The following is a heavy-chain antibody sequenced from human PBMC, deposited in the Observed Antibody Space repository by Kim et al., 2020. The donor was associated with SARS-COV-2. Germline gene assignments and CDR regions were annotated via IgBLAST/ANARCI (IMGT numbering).Heavy chain of an antibody. CDR1: GFTFSSYG. D-gene: IGHD1-7*01. CDR2: ISYDGSNK. CDR3: RATAGTTF. J-gene: IGHJ4*02. V-gene: IGHV3-30*03. Sequence: GGSLRLSCAASGFTFSSYGMHWVRQAPGKGLEWVAVISYDGSNKYYADSVKGRFTIARDNSKNTLYLQMNSLRAEDTAVYYWRATAGTTFWGQGTLVTGS.